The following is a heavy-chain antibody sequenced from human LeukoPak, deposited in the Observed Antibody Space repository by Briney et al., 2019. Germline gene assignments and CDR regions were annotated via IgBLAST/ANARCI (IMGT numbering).Heavy chain of an antibody. CDR3: AKDGLYYDGSAHVYYFDY. J-gene: IGHJ4*02. Sequence: GGSLRLSCAASGFTFSGYAMTWVRQAPGKGLEWVSSITGSGDYTYYIDSVKGRFTISRDNSKNILYLQMNSLRGEDTALYYCAKDGLYYDGSAHVYYFDYWGQGTPVAVPS. CDR2: ITGSGDYT. D-gene: IGHD3-22*01. V-gene: IGHV3-23*01. CDR1: GFTFSGYA.